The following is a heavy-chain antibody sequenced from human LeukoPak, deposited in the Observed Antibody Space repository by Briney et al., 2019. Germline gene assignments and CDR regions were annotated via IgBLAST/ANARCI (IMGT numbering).Heavy chain of an antibody. CDR3: ARDKGLGAPDYFDY. Sequence: SETLSLTCTVSGGSINSYYWSWIRQPPGKGLEWIGYIYYSGSTNYNPSLKSRVTISVDTSKNQFSLKLSSVTAADTAVYYCARDKGLGAPDYFDYWGQGTLVTVSS. CDR2: IYYSGST. V-gene: IGHV4-59*01. J-gene: IGHJ4*02. CDR1: GGSINSYY. D-gene: IGHD3-16*01.